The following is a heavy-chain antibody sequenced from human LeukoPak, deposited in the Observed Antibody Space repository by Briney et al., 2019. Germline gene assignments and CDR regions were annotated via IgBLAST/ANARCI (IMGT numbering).Heavy chain of an antibody. Sequence: PSQTLSLTCTVSGGSIRSGSYYWSWIRQPAGKGLEWIGRIYTSGSTNYNPSLQSRVTISVDTSKNQFSLKLSSVTAADTAVYYCAREVRNPGGMATIPLPDYWGQGTLVTVSS. V-gene: IGHV4-61*02. CDR2: IYTSGST. J-gene: IGHJ4*02. D-gene: IGHD5-24*01. CDR1: GGSIRSGSYY. CDR3: AREVRNPGGMATIPLPDY.